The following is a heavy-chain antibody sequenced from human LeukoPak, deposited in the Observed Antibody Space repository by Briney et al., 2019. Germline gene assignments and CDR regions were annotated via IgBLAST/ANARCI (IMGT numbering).Heavy chain of an antibody. Sequence: PSETLSLTCAVSGYFISSGYYWGWIRQPPGKGLEWIGNIYHSESTNYNPSLKSRVTISVDTSKNQFSLKLSSVTAADTAVYYCARIMVRRVMEYWGQGILVTVSS. J-gene: IGHJ4*02. CDR1: GYFISSGYY. CDR3: ARIMVRRVMEY. V-gene: IGHV4-38-2*01. CDR2: IYHSEST. D-gene: IGHD3-10*01.